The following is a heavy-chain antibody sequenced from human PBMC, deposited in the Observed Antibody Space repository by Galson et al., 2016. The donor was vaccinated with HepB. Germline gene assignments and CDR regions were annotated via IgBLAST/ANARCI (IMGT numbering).Heavy chain of an antibody. V-gene: IGHV3-48*02. CDR3: ARGNYETS. Sequence: SLRLPCAASGFTFSIYGMNWVRQAPGKGPEWVSYIDAGATAVRYADSVKGRFTISRDNARNLVFLQMNSLRDEDTAVYYCARGNYETSWGQGTLVAVSS. D-gene: IGHD3-22*01. CDR1: GFTFSIYG. J-gene: IGHJ5*02. CDR2: IDAGATAV.